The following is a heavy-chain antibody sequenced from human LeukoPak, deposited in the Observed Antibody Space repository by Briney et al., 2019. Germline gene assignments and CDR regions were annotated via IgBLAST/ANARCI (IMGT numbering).Heavy chain of an antibody. V-gene: IGHV3-21*01. CDR3: ARVDGQRLTGYRGFDP. D-gene: IGHD3-9*01. CDR2: ISSSSSYI. CDR1: GFTFSSYS. J-gene: IGHJ5*02. Sequence: PGGSLRLSCAAYGFTFSSYSMNWVRQAPGKGLEWVSSISSSSSYIYYADSVKGRFTISRDNAKNSLYLQMNSLRAEDTAVYYCARVDGQRLTGYRGFDPWGQGTLVTVSS.